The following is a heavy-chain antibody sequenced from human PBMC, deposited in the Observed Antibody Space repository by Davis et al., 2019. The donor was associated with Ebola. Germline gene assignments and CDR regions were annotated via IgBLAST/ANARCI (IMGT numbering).Heavy chain of an antibody. CDR1: GFTFSSYW. D-gene: IGHD3-22*01. CDR2: INSDGSST. Sequence: GESLKISCAASGFTFSSYWMHWVRQAPGKGLVWVSRINSDGSSTSYADSVKGRFTISRDNAKNTLYLQMNSLRAEETAVFYCARGPAVDYYDSSGLLRRYSYGMDVWGLGTTVTVSS. V-gene: IGHV3-74*01. CDR3: ARGPAVDYYDSSGLLRRYSYGMDV. J-gene: IGHJ6*02.